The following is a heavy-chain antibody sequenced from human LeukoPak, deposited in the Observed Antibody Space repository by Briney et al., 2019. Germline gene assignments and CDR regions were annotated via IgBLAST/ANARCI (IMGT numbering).Heavy chain of an antibody. Sequence: GGSLRLSCAASGFTFSCYAMSWVRQAPGKGLEWVAVIWYDGSKKFYADSVNGRFTISRDDSKNTLYLQMSGLRADDTAVYYCARSRAGGLSTAGTLAYWGQGTLVTVSS. CDR2: IWYDGSKK. D-gene: IGHD3-10*01. CDR3: ARSRAGGLSTAGTLAY. V-gene: IGHV3-33*08. CDR1: GFTFSCYA. J-gene: IGHJ4*02.